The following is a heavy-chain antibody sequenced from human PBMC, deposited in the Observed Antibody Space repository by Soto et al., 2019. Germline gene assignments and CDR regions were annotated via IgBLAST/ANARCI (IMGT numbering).Heavy chain of an antibody. CDR2: INHSGST. CDR3: AANDFWSGYYGH. Sequence: PSETLSLTCAVYGGSLSGYYWRWIRQPPGKGLEWIGEINHSGSTNYNPSLKSRVTISVDTSKNQFSLKLSSVTAADTAVDYCAANDFWSGYYGHWGQGTRFTVSS. CDR1: GGSLSGYY. V-gene: IGHV4-34*01. D-gene: IGHD3-3*01. J-gene: IGHJ4*02.